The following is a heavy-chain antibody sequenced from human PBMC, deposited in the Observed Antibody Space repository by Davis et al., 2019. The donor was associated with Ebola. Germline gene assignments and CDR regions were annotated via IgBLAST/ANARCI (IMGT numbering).Heavy chain of an antibody. V-gene: IGHV5-51*01. CDR3: ARFYSSSSGLGYYYYGMDV. CDR2: IYPGDSDT. Sequence: GGSLRLSCAASGFTFSSYAMHWVRQMPGKGLEWMGIIYPGDSDTRYSPSFQGQVTISADKSIGTAYLQWSSLKASDTAMYYCARFYSSSSGLGYYYYGMDVWGQGTTVTVSS. D-gene: IGHD6-6*01. J-gene: IGHJ6*02. CDR1: GFTFSSYA.